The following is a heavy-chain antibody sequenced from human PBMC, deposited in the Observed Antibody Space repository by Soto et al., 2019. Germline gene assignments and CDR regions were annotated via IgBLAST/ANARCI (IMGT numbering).Heavy chain of an antibody. J-gene: IGHJ4*01. Sequence: DVQLLESGGDLVQPGGSLKLSCATSGLTFSTYGMNWVRQAPGKGLEWVAGISGGGITTYYADSVKGRFSISRDNSKNTLFLEMNILRVEDTALYYCAKEWTTVGRFFDHWGRGALVTVSS. CDR2: ISGGGITT. D-gene: IGHD4-17*01. CDR1: GLTFSTYG. V-gene: IGHV3-23*01. CDR3: AKEWTTVGRFFDH.